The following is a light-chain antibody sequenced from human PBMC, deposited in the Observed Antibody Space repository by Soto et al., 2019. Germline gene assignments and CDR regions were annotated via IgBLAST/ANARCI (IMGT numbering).Light chain of an antibody. J-gene: IGKJ1*01. CDR2: AAS. CDR1: QTVGDN. Sequence: ETVMTQSPFTLSLSPGERATLSCRASQTVGDNLAWYQQKPGQPPSLLIYAASTRATGIPDRFSGSGSGTDFTFTISRLEPGDFAVYYCQQYGSSPWTFGQGTKVDIK. CDR3: QQYGSSPWT. V-gene: IGKV3-20*01.